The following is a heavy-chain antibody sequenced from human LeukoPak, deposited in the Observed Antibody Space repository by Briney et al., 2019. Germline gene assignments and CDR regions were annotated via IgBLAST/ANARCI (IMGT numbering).Heavy chain of an antibody. D-gene: IGHD3-10*01. CDR1: GGSFSGYY. V-gene: IGHV4-34*01. Sequence: SETLSLTCAVYGGSFSGYYWSWIRQPPGKGLEWIGEINHSGSTNYNPSLKSRVTISVDTSKNQFSPKLSSVTAADTAVYYCARFRSTYYYGSGSYSSGMDVWGKGTTVTVSS. CDR2: INHSGST. J-gene: IGHJ6*04. CDR3: ARFRSTYYYGSGSYSSGMDV.